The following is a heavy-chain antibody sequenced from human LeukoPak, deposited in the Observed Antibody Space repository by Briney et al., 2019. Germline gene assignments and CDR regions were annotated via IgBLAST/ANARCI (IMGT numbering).Heavy chain of an antibody. D-gene: IGHD2/OR15-2a*01. J-gene: IGHJ6*03. CDR2: IKQDGSEE. CDR1: GFTFSSYW. Sequence: GGSLRLSCAASGFTFSSYWMSWVRQAPGKGLEWVANIKQDGSEEYYVDSVKGRFTISRDNAKNSLHLQMNSLTAEDTAVYYCARLLSNYYYYYMDVWDKGTTVTVSS. CDR3: ARLLSNYYYYYMDV. V-gene: IGHV3-7*01.